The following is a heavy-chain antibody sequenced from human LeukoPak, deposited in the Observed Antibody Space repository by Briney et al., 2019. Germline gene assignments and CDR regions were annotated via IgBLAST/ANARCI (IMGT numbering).Heavy chain of an antibody. CDR3: ARRSGSYIEGR. CDR2: INNDGSRT. J-gene: IGHJ4*02. Sequence: RGSLTPSCAASGFSFSNYWMFWVSQAPGKGLMWVSHINNDGSRTNYADSVKGRFTVARDNAKNTLYLQMDSLRADDTAVYYCARRSGSYIEGRWGQGTLVTVSS. CDR1: GFSFSNYW. D-gene: IGHD1-26*01. V-gene: IGHV3-74*01.